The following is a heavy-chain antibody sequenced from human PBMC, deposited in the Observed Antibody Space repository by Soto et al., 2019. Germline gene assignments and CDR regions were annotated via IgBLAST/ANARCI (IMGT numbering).Heavy chain of an antibody. Sequence: QVQLVQSGAEVKKPGSSVKVSCKASGGTFSSYAISWVRQAPGQGLEWMGGIIPIFGTANYAQKFQGRVTITADESTSTAYRELSSLRSEDTAVYYCARAENELAAGRGDFDYWGQGTLVTVSS. CDR1: GGTFSSYA. V-gene: IGHV1-69*01. D-gene: IGHD6-13*01. CDR2: IIPIFGTA. CDR3: ARAENELAAGRGDFDY. J-gene: IGHJ4*02.